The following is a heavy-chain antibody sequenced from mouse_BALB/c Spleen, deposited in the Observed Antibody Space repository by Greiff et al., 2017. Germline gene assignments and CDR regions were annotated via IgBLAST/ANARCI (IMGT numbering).Heavy chain of an antibody. J-gene: IGHJ1*01. CDR3: ARGGAYYRSYWYFDV. D-gene: IGHD2-14*01. CDR2: INSNGGST. Sequence: EVKLMESGGGLVQPGGSLKLSCAASGFTFSSYGMSWVRQTPDKRLELVATINSNGGSTYYPDSVKGRFTISRDNAKNTLCLQMSSLKSEDTAMYYCARGGAYYRSYWYFDVWGAGTTVTVSS. V-gene: IGHV5-6-3*01. CDR1: GFTFSSYG.